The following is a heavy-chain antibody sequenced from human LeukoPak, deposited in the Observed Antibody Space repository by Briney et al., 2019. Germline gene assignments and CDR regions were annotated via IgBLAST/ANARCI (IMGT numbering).Heavy chain of an antibody. D-gene: IGHD5-18*01. CDR1: GGSISSGAYF. Sequence: PSQTLSLSCTVAGGSISSGAYFWSWIRQRPGKGLEWIGSMHSTGSTYYNPSLKSRLTISGDTSKNQFSLKLSSVTAADTAVYYCARGTEGIQLWLQRSYFDYWGQGTLVTVSS. CDR2: MHSTGST. V-gene: IGHV4-31*03. CDR3: ARGTEGIQLWLQRSYFDY. J-gene: IGHJ4*02.